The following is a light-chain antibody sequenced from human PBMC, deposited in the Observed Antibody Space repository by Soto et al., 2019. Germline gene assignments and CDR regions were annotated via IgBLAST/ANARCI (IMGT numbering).Light chain of an antibody. J-gene: IGLJ2*01. CDR3: ATWDDSLYGMV. Sequence: QSVLTQPPSASGTPGQRVTISCSGSSSNIGRNPVNWYLQLPGTAPKLLIYSNNQRPSGVPDRVSASKSGTSASLTISGLQSGDEADYYCATWDDSLYGMVFGGGTKLTVL. CDR2: SNN. CDR1: SSNIGRNP. V-gene: IGLV1-44*01.